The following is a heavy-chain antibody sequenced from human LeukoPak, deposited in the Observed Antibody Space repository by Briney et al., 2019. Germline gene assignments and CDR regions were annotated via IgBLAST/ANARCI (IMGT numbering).Heavy chain of an antibody. D-gene: IGHD2-2*01. CDR3: ASGHLPVGYFDY. Sequence: SVKVSCKASGGTFTSYAISWVRQAPGQGLEWMGGIIPIFGTANYAQKFQGRVTITADESTSTAYMELSSLRSEDTAVYYCASGHLPVGYFDYWGQGTLVTVSS. J-gene: IGHJ4*02. CDR2: IIPIFGTA. V-gene: IGHV1-69*13. CDR1: GGTFTSYA.